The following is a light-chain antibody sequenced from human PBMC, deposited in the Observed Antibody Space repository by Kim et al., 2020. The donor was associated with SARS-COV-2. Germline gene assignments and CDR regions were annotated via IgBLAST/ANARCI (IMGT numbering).Light chain of an antibody. J-gene: IGLJ3*02. V-gene: IGLV3-1*01. CDR1: KLGDKY. CDR3: QAWDSSTAWV. CDR2: QDS. Sequence: VSPGQKARITCSGDKLGDKYACWYQQKPGQSPVLVIYQDSKRPSGIPERFSGSNSGNTATLTISGTQAMDEADYYCQAWDSSTAWVFGGGTQLTVL.